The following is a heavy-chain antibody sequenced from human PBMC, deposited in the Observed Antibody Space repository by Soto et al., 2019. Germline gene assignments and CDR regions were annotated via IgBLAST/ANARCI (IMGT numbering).Heavy chain of an antibody. CDR1: GITFSRCL. Sequence: GGSLRLSCGASGITFSRCLMSWVRQAPGKGLEWVASISQDGTDTDYVDSVKGRFAISRDNPQNSLYLQMNSLRADDAAVYYCARDPLSYGDYAQTYWYFDLWGRGTRVTVS. CDR2: ISQDGTDT. J-gene: IGHJ2*01. V-gene: IGHV3-7*01. D-gene: IGHD4-17*01. CDR3: ARDPLSYGDYAQTYWYFDL.